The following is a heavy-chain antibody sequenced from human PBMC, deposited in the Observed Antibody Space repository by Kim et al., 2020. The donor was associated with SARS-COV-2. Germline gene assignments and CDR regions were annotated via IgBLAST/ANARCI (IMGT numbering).Heavy chain of an antibody. V-gene: IGHV3-23*01. Sequence: GGSLRLSCAASGFTFSSFAMSWVRQAPGKGLEWVSSIFGGGNGPFYADSVKGRFTISRDNSKKTLYLEMNSLGAEDTAIYYCGKMEGMPVWQYYFDYWGQRTLVTISS. J-gene: IGHJ4*02. D-gene: IGHD3-16*01. CDR1: GFTFSSFA. CDR2: IFGGGNGP. CDR3: GKMEGMPVWQYYFDY.